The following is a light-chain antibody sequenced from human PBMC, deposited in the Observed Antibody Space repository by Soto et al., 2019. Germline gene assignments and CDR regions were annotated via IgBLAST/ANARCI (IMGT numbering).Light chain of an antibody. CDR3: SSYTSSSTYV. CDR2: EVS. CDR1: SSDVGDYKY. V-gene: IGLV2-14*01. J-gene: IGLJ1*01. Sequence: QAARTQPASVSGSPGQSITISCTGASSDVGDYKYVSWFQQHPGKAPKLMIYEVSNRPSGVSNRFSGSKSGNTASLTISGLQAEDEADYYCSSYTSSSTYVFGTGTKVTVL.